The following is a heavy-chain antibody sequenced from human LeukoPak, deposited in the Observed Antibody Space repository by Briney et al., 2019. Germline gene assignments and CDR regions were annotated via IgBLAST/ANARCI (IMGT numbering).Heavy chain of an antibody. CDR1: GLIYSHAW. D-gene: IGHD3-16*01. Sequence: GGSLRLSCGGCGLIYSHAWLSGVRQAAGKGLDWVAGSNSKGWRGSTDYAAPVKGSFHIPRDYSKNTLYLHMQSLDAEDTGVYYCAHVQSMAGLKFGPWGQGTLGHVFS. V-gene: IGHV3-15*01. CDR2: SNSKGWRGST. CDR3: AHVQSMAGLKFGP. J-gene: IGHJ5*02.